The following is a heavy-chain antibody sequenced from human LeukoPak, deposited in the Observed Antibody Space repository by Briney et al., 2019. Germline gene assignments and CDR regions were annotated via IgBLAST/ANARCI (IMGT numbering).Heavy chain of an antibody. Sequence: GSLRLSCAASGFTFSSYEMNWIRQPPGKGLEWIGSIYYSGSTYYNPSLKSRVTISVDTSKNQFSLKLSSVTAADTAVYYCANFDYWGQGTLVTVSS. J-gene: IGHJ4*02. CDR2: IYYSGST. CDR1: GFTFSSYE. V-gene: IGHV4-39*07. CDR3: ANFDY.